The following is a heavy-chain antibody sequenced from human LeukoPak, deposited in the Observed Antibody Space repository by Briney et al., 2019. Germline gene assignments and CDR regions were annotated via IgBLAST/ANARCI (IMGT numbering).Heavy chain of an antibody. Sequence: SETLSLTCTVSGGSISSYYWSWIRQPPGKGLEWIGYIYYSGSTNYNPSLKSRVTISVDTSKNQFSLKPSSVTAADTAVYYCARRGYCSSTSCYAFDYWGQGTLVTVSS. CDR3: ARRGYCSSTSCYAFDY. D-gene: IGHD2-2*01. V-gene: IGHV4-59*08. CDR1: GGSISSYY. CDR2: IYYSGST. J-gene: IGHJ4*02.